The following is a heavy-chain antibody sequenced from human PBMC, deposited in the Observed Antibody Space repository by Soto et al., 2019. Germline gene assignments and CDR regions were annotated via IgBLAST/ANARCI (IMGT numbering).Heavy chain of an antibody. D-gene: IGHD6-13*01. CDR1: GYTFTSYY. CDR3: ARADGIAEGMDV. V-gene: IGHV1-46*01. Sequence: ASVKVSCKASGYTFTSYYMHWVRQAPGQGLEWMGIINPSGGSTSYAQKFQGRVTMTRDTSISTAYMELSRLRSDDTAVYYCARADGIAEGMDVWGQGTTVTVSS. CDR2: INPSGGST. J-gene: IGHJ6*02.